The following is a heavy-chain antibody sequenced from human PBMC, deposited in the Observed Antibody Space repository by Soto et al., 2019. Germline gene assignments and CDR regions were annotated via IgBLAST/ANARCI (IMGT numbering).Heavy chain of an antibody. CDR1: GGTFSSYA. D-gene: IGHD6-19*01. V-gene: IGHV1-69*13. Sequence: GASVKVSCKASGGTFSSYAISWVRQAPGQGLEWMGGIIPIFGTANYAQKFQGRVTITADESTSTAYMELSSLRSEDTAVYYCARGGIAVAGWYYFDYWGQGTLVTASS. J-gene: IGHJ4*02. CDR2: IIPIFGTA. CDR3: ARGGIAVAGWYYFDY.